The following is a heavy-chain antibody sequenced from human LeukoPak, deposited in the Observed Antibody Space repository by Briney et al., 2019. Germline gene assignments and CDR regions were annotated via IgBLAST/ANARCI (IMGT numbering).Heavy chain of an antibody. CDR1: GDSVSSNSAA. V-gene: IGHV6-1*01. CDR3: ARGLLPTGIHGTTGTTGAFDI. J-gene: IGHJ3*02. D-gene: IGHD1-1*01. Sequence: SQTLSLTCAISGDSVSSNSAAWNWIRQSPSRGLEWLGRTYYRSKWYNDYAVSVKSRITINPDTSKNQFSLQLNSVTPEDTAVYYCARGLLPTGIHGTTGTTGAFDIWGQGTMVTVSS. CDR2: TYYRSKWYN.